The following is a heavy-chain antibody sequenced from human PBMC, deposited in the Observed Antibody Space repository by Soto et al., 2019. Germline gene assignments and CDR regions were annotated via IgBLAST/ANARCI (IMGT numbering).Heavy chain of an antibody. J-gene: IGHJ3*02. Sequence: QVQLVQSGAEVKKPGASVKVSCKASGYTFTGHYMHWVRQAPGRGLEWMGWINPNSVGTNYAQKFQGRVTMTRDTSISTAYMELSRLRSDDTAVYYCAREPMVRAAHGFDIWGQGTMVTVSS. V-gene: IGHV1-2*02. CDR1: GYTFTGHY. D-gene: IGHD3-10*01. CDR2: INPNSVGT. CDR3: AREPMVRAAHGFDI.